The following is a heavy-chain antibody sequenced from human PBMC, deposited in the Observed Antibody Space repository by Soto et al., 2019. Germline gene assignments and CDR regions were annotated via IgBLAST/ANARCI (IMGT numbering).Heavy chain of an antibody. J-gene: IGHJ4*02. V-gene: IGHV3-30*03. CDR1: GFTFSSYG. CDR2: ISYDGSNK. D-gene: IGHD5-18*01. CDR3: ARGGAIQLWYFLDY. Sequence: QVQLVESGGGVVQPGRSLRLSCAASGFTFSSYGMHWVRQAPGKGLEWVAVISYDGSNKYYADSVKGRFTISRDNSKNTLYLQMNRLGDEDTAVYYCARGGAIQLWYFLDYWGQGTLVTVSS.